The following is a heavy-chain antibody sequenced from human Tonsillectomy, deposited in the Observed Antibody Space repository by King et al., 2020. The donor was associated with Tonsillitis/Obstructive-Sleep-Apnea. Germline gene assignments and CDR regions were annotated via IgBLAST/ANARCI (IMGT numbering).Heavy chain of an antibody. V-gene: IGHV4-59*01. Sequence: QLQESGPGLVKPSETLSLTCTVSGGSISSYYWSWIRQPPGKGLEWIGYIYYSGSTNYNPSLKSRVTISGDTSKNQFSLKLSSVTAADTAVYYCARDMVLEAGGDAFDIWGPGTMVTVSS. CDR1: GGSISSYY. CDR3: ARDMVLEAGGDAFDI. J-gene: IGHJ3*02. D-gene: IGHD2-8*01. CDR2: IYYSGST.